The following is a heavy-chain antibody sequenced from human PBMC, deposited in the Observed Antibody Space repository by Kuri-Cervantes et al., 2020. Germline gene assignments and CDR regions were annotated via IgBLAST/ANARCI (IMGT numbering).Heavy chain of an antibody. V-gene: IGHV3-48*04. J-gene: IGHJ6*04. CDR3: ARSLLSRGNV. CDR2: ISSSGSTI. CDR1: GITFSSYS. Sequence: GESLKISCAASGITFSSYSMNWVRQAPGKGLEWVSYISSSGSTIYYADSVKGRFTISRDNAKNSLYLQMNSLRAEDTAVYYCARSLLSRGNVWGKGTTVTVSS.